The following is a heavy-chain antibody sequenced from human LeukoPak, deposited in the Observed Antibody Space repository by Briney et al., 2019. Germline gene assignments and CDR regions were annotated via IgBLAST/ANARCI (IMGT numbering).Heavy chain of an antibody. J-gene: IGHJ5*01. CDR1: GFTVSGTH. D-gene: IGHD2-21*02. V-gene: IGHV3-53*01. Sequence: GGSLRLSCAASGFTVSGTHMSWVRQAPGKGLEWVSAMYTGGTTYYADSVTGRFTVSRDTSRNTLFLHMDRLRAEDTAVYYCAKDEVTSGGGLASWGQGTLVIVSS. CDR3: AKDEVTSGGGLAS. CDR2: MYTGGTT.